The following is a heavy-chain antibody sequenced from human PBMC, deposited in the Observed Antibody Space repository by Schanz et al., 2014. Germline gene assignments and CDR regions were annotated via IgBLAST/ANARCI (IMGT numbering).Heavy chain of an antibody. CDR1: GGTFSSYA. J-gene: IGHJ4*02. D-gene: IGHD6-19*01. Sequence: QVQLVQSGAEVKKPGASVKVSCKSSGGTFSSYAISWVRQAPGQGLEWMGWMNPDSGNTGYAQKFQGRVTMTTDTSTSTAYMELRSLRSDDTAVYYCARGGYSSGWYDRDIAHFDYWGQGTLVTVSS. V-gene: IGHV1-18*01. CDR3: ARGGYSSGWYDRDIAHFDY. CDR2: MNPDSGNT.